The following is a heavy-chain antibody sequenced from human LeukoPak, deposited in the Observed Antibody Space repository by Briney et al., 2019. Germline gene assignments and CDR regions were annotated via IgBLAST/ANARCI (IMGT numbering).Heavy chain of an antibody. D-gene: IGHD3-22*01. CDR2: IIPIFGTA. J-gene: IGHJ4*02. Sequence: TVNVSCKASGGTFNRYAISWVRQAPGQGLEWMGGIIPIFGTANYAQKFQGRVTITADESSSTAYMELSSLRSEDTAVYYCARDASIYDSSAYYYLWWGQGTLVTVSS. V-gene: IGHV1-69*13. CDR3: ARDASIYDSSAYYYLW. CDR1: GGTFNRYA.